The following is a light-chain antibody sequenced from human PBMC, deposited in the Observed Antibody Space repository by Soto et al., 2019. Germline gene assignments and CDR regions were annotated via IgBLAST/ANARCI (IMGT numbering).Light chain of an antibody. V-gene: IGLV2-23*02. Sequence: QPALTQPASVSGSPGQSITISCTGTSSDFGNYNLVSWYQQHPGKVPKLILFEVNKRPSGVSGRFSGSKSGNTASLTISGLQAEDEADYYCCSFTSSNTHVFETGTKVTVL. CDR1: SSDFGNYNL. CDR2: EVN. J-gene: IGLJ1*01. CDR3: CSFTSSNTHV.